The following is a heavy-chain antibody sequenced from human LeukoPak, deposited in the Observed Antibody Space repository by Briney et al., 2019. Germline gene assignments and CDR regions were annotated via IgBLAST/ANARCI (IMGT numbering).Heavy chain of an antibody. V-gene: IGHV1-18*01. CDR3: ARVLQLWSSGVYY. CDR1: AYTFTSYG. CDR2: ISAYNGNT. Sequence: GDSVNVSCKASAYTFTSYGTSWVRQAPGQGIEWMGWISAYNGNTNYAQKLQGRVTMTTGTSTSTAYMELRSLRSDDTAVYYCARVLQLWSSGVYYWGQGTLVTVS. J-gene: IGHJ4*02. D-gene: IGHD5-18*01.